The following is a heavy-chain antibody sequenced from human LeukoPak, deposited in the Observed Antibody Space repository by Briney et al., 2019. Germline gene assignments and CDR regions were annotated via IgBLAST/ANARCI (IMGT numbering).Heavy chain of an antibody. J-gene: IGHJ4*02. Sequence: GGSLRLSCAASGFTFSSYEMNWVRQAPGKGLEWVSYISSSGSTIYYADSVKGRFTISRDNAKNSLYLQMNSLRAEDTAVYYCARFWNDGGGFDYWGRGTLVTVSS. CDR3: ARFWNDGGGFDY. D-gene: IGHD1-1*01. CDR2: ISSSGSTI. CDR1: GFTFSSYE. V-gene: IGHV3-48*03.